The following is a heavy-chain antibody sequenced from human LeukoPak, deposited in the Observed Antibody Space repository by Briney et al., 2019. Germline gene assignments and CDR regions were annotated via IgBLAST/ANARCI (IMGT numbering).Heavy chain of an antibody. CDR2: IVVGSGNT. CDR1: GFTFTSSA. D-gene: IGHD3-3*01. J-gene: IGHJ6*02. V-gene: IGHV1-58*02. Sequence: AAVKVSCKASGFTFTSSAMQWVRQARGQRLEWIGWIVVGSGNTNYAQKFQERVTITRDMSTSTAYMELSSLRSEDTAVYYCAAEHYDFWSGYPLGMDVWGQGTTVTVSS. CDR3: AAEHYDFWSGYPLGMDV.